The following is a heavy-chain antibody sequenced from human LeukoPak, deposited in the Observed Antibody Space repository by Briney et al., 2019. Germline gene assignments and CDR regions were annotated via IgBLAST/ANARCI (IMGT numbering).Heavy chain of an antibody. CDR3: ARDGTCSITSCLRGDYYYMDV. D-gene: IGHD2-2*01. CDR1: GFTFSSYS. Sequence: GGSLRLSCAASGFTFSSYSMNWVRQAPGKGLEWVSYISSSSSTIYYADSVKGRFTISRDNAKNSLYLQLNSPRAEDTAVYYCARDGTCSITSCLRGDYYYMDVWGKGTTVTVSS. J-gene: IGHJ6*03. V-gene: IGHV3-48*04. CDR2: ISSSSSTI.